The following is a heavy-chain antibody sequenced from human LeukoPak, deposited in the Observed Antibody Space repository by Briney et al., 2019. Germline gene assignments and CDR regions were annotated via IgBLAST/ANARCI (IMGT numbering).Heavy chain of an antibody. CDR1: GFTFSSYS. D-gene: IGHD6-19*01. CDR3: AKDLPGYSSGWHDDY. J-gene: IGHJ4*02. Sequence: GGSLRLSCAASGFTFSSYSMNWVRQAPGKGLEWVSAISGSGGSTYYADSVKGRFTISRDNSKNTLYLQMNSLRAEDTAVYYCAKDLPGYSSGWHDDYWGQGTLVTVSS. CDR2: ISGSGGST. V-gene: IGHV3-23*01.